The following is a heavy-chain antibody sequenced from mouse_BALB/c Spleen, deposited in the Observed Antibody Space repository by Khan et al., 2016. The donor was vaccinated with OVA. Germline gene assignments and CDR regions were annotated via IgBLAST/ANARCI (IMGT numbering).Heavy chain of an antibody. CDR1: GYTFTSYW. CDR2: IYPGNSDT. D-gene: IGHD2-1*01. Sequence: VQLQQSGTVLARPGASVKMSCKASGYTFTSYWMHWVKQRPGQGLEWIGAIYPGNSDTNYNQKFKGKAKLTAVTSTSTAYMELNSLTNEDSAVYYGTGDGYGNYACWDYWGQGTTLTVSS. J-gene: IGHJ2*01. CDR3: TGDGYGNYACWDY. V-gene: IGHV1-5*01.